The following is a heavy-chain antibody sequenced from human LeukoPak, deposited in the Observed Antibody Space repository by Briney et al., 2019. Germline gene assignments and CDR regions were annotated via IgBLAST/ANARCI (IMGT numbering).Heavy chain of an antibody. J-gene: IGHJ4*02. CDR3: ARHHCSSTSCYTGGLDY. CDR1: GYSFTSYW. D-gene: IGHD2-2*02. V-gene: IGHV5-51*01. Sequence: GESLKISCKGSGYSFTSYWIGWVRQMPGKGLEWMGIIYPGDSDTRYSPSFQGQVTILADKSISTAYLQWSSLKASDTAMYYCARHHCSSTSCYTGGLDYWGQGTLVTVSS. CDR2: IYPGDSDT.